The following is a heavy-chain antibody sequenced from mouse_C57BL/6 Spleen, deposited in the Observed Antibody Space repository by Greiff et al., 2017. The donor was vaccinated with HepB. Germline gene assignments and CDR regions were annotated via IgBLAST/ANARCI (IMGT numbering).Heavy chain of an antibody. V-gene: IGHV5-4*01. D-gene: IGHD1-1*01. J-gene: IGHJ3*01. CDR1: GFTFSSYA. CDR2: ISDGGSYT. CDR3: ARDLFTGWFAY. Sequence: EVKLVESGGGLVKPGGSLKLSCAASGFTFSSYAMSWVRQTPEKRLEWVATISDGGSYTYYPDNVKGRFTISRDNAKNNLYLQMSHLKSEDTAMYYCARDLFTGWFAYWGQGTLVTVSA.